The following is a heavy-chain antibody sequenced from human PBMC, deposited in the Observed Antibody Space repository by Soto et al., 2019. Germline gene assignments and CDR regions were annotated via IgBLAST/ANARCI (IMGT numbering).Heavy chain of an antibody. CDR1: GFTFSTFG. V-gene: IGHV3-30*18. Sequence: QVQLVESGGGVVQPGRSLRLSCAASGFTFSTFGMHWVRQAPGKGLEWVAIISYDGSKKYYADSVKGRFTISRDNSKNTLSLQMNSLRPEDTAGYYCAKGRLRFPSLRGKAFDIWGQGTMVTVSS. D-gene: IGHD3-16*01. CDR3: AKGRLRFPSLRGKAFDI. J-gene: IGHJ3*02. CDR2: ISYDGSKK.